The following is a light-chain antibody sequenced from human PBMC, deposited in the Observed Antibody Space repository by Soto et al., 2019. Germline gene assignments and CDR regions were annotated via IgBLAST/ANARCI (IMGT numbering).Light chain of an antibody. CDR3: RQYANSPIT. CDR1: QSVSSTY. J-gene: IGKJ5*01. CDR2: GAS. Sequence: EIVLTQSPGTLSLSPGERATLSCRSSQSVSSTYLAWCQQKPGQAPRLLIYGASTRATGIPDRFSGTGSGTDFTLTISRLEPEDFAVYYCRQYANSPITFGQGTRLEI. V-gene: IGKV3-20*01.